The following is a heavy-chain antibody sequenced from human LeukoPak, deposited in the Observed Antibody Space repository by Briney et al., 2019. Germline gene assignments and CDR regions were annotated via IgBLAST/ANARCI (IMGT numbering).Heavy chain of an antibody. CDR1: GFTFSSYA. D-gene: IGHD3-22*01. J-gene: IGHJ4*02. Sequence: PGGSLRLSCAASGFTFSSYAKHWVRQAPGKGLEWVAVISYDGSNKYYADSVKGRFTISRDNSKNTLYLQMNSLRAEDTAVYYCARDGNYYDSSGFADWGQGTLVTVSS. CDR2: ISYDGSNK. V-gene: IGHV3-30-3*01. CDR3: ARDGNYYDSSGFAD.